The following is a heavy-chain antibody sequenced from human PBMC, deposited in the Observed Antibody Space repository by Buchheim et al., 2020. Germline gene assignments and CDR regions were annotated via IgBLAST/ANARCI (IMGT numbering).Heavy chain of an antibody. Sequence: QVQLQESGPGLVKPSQTLSLTCTVSGGSISSGSYYWSWIRQPAGKGLEWIGRFYTSGSTNYNPSLKSRVAISVDTSKNQFSLKLSSVTAADTAMYYCAREDTYSSGWYGYFDLWGRGTL. CDR3: AREDTYSSGWYGYFDL. CDR2: FYTSGST. V-gene: IGHV4-61*02. J-gene: IGHJ2*01. D-gene: IGHD6-19*01. CDR1: GGSISSGSYY.